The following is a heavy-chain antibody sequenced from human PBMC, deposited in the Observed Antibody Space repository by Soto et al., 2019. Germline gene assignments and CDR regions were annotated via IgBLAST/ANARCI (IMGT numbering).Heavy chain of an antibody. J-gene: IGHJ6*02. CDR1: GYSFTSYW. D-gene: IGHD3-9*01. CDR3: ARHDILTGYSPPTGGYGMDV. V-gene: IGHV5-10-1*01. Sequence: GESLKISCKGSGYSFTSYWISWVRQMPGKGLEWMGRTDLSDSYTNYSPSFQGHVTISADKSISTAYLQWSSLKASDTAMYYCARHDILTGYSPPTGGYGMDVWGQGTTVTVSS. CDR2: TDLSDSYT.